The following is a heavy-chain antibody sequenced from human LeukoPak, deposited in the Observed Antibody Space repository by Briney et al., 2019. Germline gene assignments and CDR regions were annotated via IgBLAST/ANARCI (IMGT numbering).Heavy chain of an antibody. CDR2: IHYNGNT. CDR3: ARGYSSGWYRGWFDP. J-gene: IGHJ5*02. V-gene: IGHV4-59*01. Sequence: PSETLSLTCTVSGVSMSSYYWNWLRQPPGKGLEWIGHIHYNGNTNYNPSLKSGVTISVDTSKNQFSLKLSSVTAADTAVYYCARGYSSGWYRGWFDPWGQGTLVIVSS. D-gene: IGHD6-19*01. CDR1: GVSMSSYY.